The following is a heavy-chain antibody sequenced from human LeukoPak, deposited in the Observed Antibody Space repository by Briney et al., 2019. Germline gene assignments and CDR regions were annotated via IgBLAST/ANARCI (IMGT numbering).Heavy chain of an antibody. CDR1: GFTFSSYA. CDR3: AKDQKDCSSTSCPVGSFDY. CDR2: ISYDGSNK. D-gene: IGHD2-2*01. Sequence: GGSLRLSCAASGFTFSSYAMHWVRQALGKGLEWVAVISYDGSNKYYADSVKGRFTISRDNSKNTLYLQMNSLRAEDTAVYYCAKDQKDCSSTSCPVGSFDYWGQGTLVTVSS. V-gene: IGHV3-30-3*01. J-gene: IGHJ4*02.